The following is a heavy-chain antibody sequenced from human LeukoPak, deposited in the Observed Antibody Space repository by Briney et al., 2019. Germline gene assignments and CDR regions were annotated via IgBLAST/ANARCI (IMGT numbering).Heavy chain of an antibody. J-gene: IGHJ4*01. CDR3: ASRYNWNHFDY. V-gene: IGHV4-4*02. Sequence: PSETLSLTCAVSGGSISSSNWWSWVRQSPGTGLEWIGEIWHSGYTNYNPSLKSRVTISVDTSKNQFSLRLTSVTAADTAIYYCASRYNWNHFDYWGHGTLVTVSS. CDR2: IWHSGYT. D-gene: IGHD1-20*01. CDR1: GGSISSSNW.